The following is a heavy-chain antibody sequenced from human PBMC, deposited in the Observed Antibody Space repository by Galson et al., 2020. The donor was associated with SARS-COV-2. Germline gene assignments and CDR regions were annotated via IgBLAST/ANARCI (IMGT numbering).Heavy chain of an antibody. CDR2: IIPMLNIT. V-gene: IGHV1-69*02. D-gene: IGHD5-12*01. Sequence: KISCKASGGTFSSYTHSWVRQAPGQGLEWMGRIIPMLNITYYAQHLQGRLTITADESTSTTDMELSSLRSEDTAIYYCARIASKSGSDFWGQGTLVSVSS. CDR3: ARIASKSGSDF. CDR1: GGTFSSYT. J-gene: IGHJ4*02.